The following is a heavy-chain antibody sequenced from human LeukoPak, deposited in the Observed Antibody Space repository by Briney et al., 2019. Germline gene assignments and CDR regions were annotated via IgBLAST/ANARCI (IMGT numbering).Heavy chain of an antibody. J-gene: IGHJ6*02. CDR1: GYTLTELS. D-gene: IGHD3-10*01. V-gene: IGHV1-24*01. CDR3: ATDQRGAGLGFVYGSGSFNGLDV. CDR2: FDPEDGET. Sequence: ASVKVSCEVSGYTLTELSMHWVRQAPGKGLEWMGGFDPEDGETIYAQKFQGRVTMTEDTSTDTGYMELSSLRSEDTAVYYCATDQRGAGLGFVYGSGSFNGLDVWGQGTTVTVSS.